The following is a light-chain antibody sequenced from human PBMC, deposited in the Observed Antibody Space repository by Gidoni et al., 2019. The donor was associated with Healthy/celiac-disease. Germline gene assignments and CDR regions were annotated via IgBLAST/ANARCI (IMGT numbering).Light chain of an antibody. CDR3: QQYGSSPYT. CDR1: QSVSSSY. J-gene: IGKJ2*01. CDR2: GAS. V-gene: IGKV3-20*01. Sequence: EIVLTQSPGTLSLSPGERATLSCRASQSVSSSYLAWYQQKPGQAPRLLIYGASSRATCIPDRFSGSGSGTDFTLTISRLEPEDSAVYYCQQYGSSPYTFGQXTKLEIK.